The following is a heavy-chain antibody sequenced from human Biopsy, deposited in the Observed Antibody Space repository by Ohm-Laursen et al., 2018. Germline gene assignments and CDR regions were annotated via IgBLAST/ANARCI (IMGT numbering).Heavy chain of an antibody. CDR2: IFYRGST. CDR1: GGSISNNNYY. D-gene: IGHD3-22*01. J-gene: IGHJ5*02. V-gene: IGHV4-39*01. CDR3: ARDYDTSGYYYVS. Sequence: SETLSLTCTVSGGSISNNNYYWGWIRQPPGKGLEWIWSIFYRGSTYYKPSLKSRINISVDTSKNQFSGKLNSVTAADTAVYYCARDYDTSGYYYVSWGQGTLVTVSS.